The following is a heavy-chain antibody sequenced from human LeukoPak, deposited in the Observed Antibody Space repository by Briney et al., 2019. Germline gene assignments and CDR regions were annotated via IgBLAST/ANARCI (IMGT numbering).Heavy chain of an antibody. Sequence: GGSLRLPCAASGFPFSSYAMRCLRQAPGEGLEWVSAISGSGGRTYYADSVKGRFTISRDNYKSTLYLQLNSLRAEDTAVYYCAKNAIMGWYLDYFDYWGQGTLVTVSS. CDR3: AKNAIMGWYLDYFDY. CDR2: ISGSGGRT. J-gene: IGHJ4*02. CDR1: GFPFSSYA. D-gene: IGHD6-19*01. V-gene: IGHV3-23*01.